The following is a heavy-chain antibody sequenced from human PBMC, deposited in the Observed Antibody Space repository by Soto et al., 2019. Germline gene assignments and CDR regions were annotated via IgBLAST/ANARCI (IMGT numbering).Heavy chain of an antibody. CDR3: AKDRHSSGWYPVGGH. D-gene: IGHD6-19*01. CDR2: ISNDGSSK. J-gene: IGHJ4*02. CDR1: GFIFSTFG. Sequence: GGSLRLSCAASGFIFSTFGMHWVRQAPGKGLEWVAVISNDGSSKYYADSVKGRFSISRDNSKNTLYVQMNSLKVEDTAVYYCAKDRHSSGWYPVGGHWGQGTLVTVSS. V-gene: IGHV3-30*18.